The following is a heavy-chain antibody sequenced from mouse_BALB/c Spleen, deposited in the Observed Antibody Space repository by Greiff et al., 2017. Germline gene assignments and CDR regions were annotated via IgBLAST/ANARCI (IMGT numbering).Heavy chain of an antibody. D-gene: IGHD2-10*02. CDR3: AQYGGASTPFAY. CDR2: IYPGSGNT. Sequence: VQLQQSGAELARPGASVKLSCKASGYTFTDYYINWVKQRTGQGLEWIGEIYPGSGNTYYNEKFKGKATLTAHKSSSTAYMQLSSLTYEDAAGSFSAQYGGASTPFAYWGQGTLVTVSA. CDR1: GYTFTDYY. J-gene: IGHJ3*01. V-gene: IGHV1-77*01.